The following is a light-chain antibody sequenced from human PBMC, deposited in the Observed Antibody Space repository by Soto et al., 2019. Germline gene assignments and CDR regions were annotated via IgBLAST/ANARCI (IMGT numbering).Light chain of an antibody. CDR1: SGHSSYA. J-gene: IGLJ2*01. CDR3: QTWGTGFQV. V-gene: IGLV4-69*01. Sequence: QSVLTQPPSASASLGASVKLTCSLSSGHSSYAIAWHPKQPEKGPRYLMDLNNDGSHTKGDGIPDRFSGSSSGAERYLIISILQSEDEADYYCQTWGTGFQVFGGGTKLTVL. CDR2: LNNDGSH.